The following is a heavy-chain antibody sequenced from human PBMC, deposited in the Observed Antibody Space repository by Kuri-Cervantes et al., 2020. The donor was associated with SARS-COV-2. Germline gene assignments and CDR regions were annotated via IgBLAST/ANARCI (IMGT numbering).Heavy chain of an antibody. CDR3: ARDRGYCSSTSCFFDY. CDR1: GFTFDDYT. J-gene: IGHJ4*02. V-gene: IGHV3-43*01. CDR2: ISWDGGST. D-gene: IGHD2-2*01. Sequence: GESLKISCAASGFTFDDYTMHWVRQAPGKGLEWVSLISWDGGSTYYADSVKGRFTISRDNPKNTLYLQMNSLRAEDTAVYYCARDRGYCSSTSCFFDYWGQGTLVTVSS.